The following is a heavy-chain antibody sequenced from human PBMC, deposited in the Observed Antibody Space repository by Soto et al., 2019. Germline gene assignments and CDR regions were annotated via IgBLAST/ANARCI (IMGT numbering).Heavy chain of an antibody. V-gene: IGHV1-69*13. D-gene: IGHD1-26*01. J-gene: IGHJ3*02. CDR1: GGTFSSYA. CDR2: IIPIFGTA. CDR3: AGLPGGATMRSRSAFDI. Sequence: SVEVSCKASGGTFSSYAISWVRQAPGQGLEWMGGIIPIFGTANYAQKFQGRVTITADESTSTAYMELSSLRSEDTAVYYCAGLPGGATMRSRSAFDIWGQGTMVTVSS.